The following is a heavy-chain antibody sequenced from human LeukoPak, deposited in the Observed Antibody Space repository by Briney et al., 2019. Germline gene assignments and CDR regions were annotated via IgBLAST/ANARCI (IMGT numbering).Heavy chain of an antibody. CDR2: INYNSGRT. D-gene: IGHD3-10*01. CDR1: GYSFTGYY. V-gene: IGHV1-2*02. Sequence: VSVNVSCKVSGYSFTGYYIHWVRQAPGQGLEWMGWINYNSGRTNNAQKFQGRVTMTRDTSISTGYMELSRLGSDATAVYYCARDLEPYGSGSYNYFDYWGQGTLVTVSS. J-gene: IGHJ4*02. CDR3: ARDLEPYGSGSYNYFDY.